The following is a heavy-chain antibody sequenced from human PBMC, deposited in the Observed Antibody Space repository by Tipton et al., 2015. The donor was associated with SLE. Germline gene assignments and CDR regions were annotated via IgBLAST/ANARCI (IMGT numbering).Heavy chain of an antibody. Sequence: QSGPEVKKPGESLKISCKGSGYSFTSYWIGWVRQMPGKGLEWMGIIYPGDSDTRYSPPFQGQVTISADKSISTAYLQWSSLKASDTAMYYCARVYSSSWPTGEIFSSYCMDVWGKGTTVTFSS. CDR2: IYPGDSDT. J-gene: IGHJ6*03. V-gene: IGHV5-51*03. CDR1: GYSFTSYW. CDR3: ARVYSSSWPTGEIFSSYCMDV. D-gene: IGHD6-13*01.